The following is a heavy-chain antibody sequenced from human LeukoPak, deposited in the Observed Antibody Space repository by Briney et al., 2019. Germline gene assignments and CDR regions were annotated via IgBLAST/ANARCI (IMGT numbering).Heavy chain of an antibody. J-gene: IGHJ3*02. CDR3: AVGVRSSGSYQIWGHAFDI. CDR1: EYSLTELA. Sequence: ASVKVSCKVSEYSLTELAIHWVRQATGQGLEWMGWMNPNSGNTGYAQKFQGRVTMTRNTSISTAYMELSSLRSEDTAVYYCAVGVRSSGSYQIWGHAFDIWGQGTMVTVSS. D-gene: IGHD3-10*01. V-gene: IGHV1-8*01. CDR2: MNPNSGNT.